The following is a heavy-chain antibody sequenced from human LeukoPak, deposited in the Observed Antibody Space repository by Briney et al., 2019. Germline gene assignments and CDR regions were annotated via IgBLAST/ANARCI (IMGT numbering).Heavy chain of an antibody. J-gene: IGHJ5*02. CDR3: ARPSGRQPYNWFDP. D-gene: IGHD1-26*01. CDR2: IYYSGST. CDR1: GGSISSGDYY. Sequence: SETLSLTCTVSGGSISSGDYYWSWIRQPPGKGLEWIGYIYYSGSTYYNPSLKSRVTISVDTSKNQFSLKLTSVTAADTAMYYCARPSGRQPYNWFDPWGQGTLVTVSS. V-gene: IGHV4-30-4*01.